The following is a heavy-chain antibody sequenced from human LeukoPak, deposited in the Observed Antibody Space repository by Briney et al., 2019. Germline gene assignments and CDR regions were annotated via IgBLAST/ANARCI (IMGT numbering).Heavy chain of an antibody. CDR1: GFTFSNAW. J-gene: IGHJ4*02. D-gene: IGHD6-13*01. V-gene: IGHV3-15*01. CDR3: TTDLGVAAAFDY. Sequence: PGGSLRLSCAASGFTFSNAWMSWVRQAPGKGLEWVGRIKSKTDGGTTDYAAPVKGRFTISRDDSKNTLYLQMNSLKTEDTAVYYCTTDLGVAAAFDYWGQGTRVTVSS. CDR2: IKSKTDGGTT.